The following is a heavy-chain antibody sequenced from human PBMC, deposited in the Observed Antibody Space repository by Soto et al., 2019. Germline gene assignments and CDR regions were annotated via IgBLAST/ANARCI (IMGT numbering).Heavy chain of an antibody. CDR3: TRPLRATAGTTFYY. V-gene: IGHV1-2*02. D-gene: IGHD1-1*01. CDR1: GYSFIDVF. Sequence: ASVKASCKASGYSFIDVFIHFVRQAPGQGLEWMGWINPYTGETNYAQKFQGRVIMTSAAAISTAYMELNSLTSDDTAVYYCTRPLRATAGTTFYYWGQGSLVTVSS. CDR2: INPYTGET. J-gene: IGHJ4*01.